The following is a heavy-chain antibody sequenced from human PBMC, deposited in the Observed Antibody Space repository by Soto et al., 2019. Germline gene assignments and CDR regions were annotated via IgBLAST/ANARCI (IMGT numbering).Heavy chain of an antibody. CDR2: IIPIFCTA. Sequence: GASVKVSCKASGGTFSSSAISWVRQAPGQGLEWMRRIIPIFCTAYYAQKVHCRVRITADGSTSTAYMELSSLSSEDTAVYYCARGGLIVVVTALIVASFDYWGQGTLVTVAS. J-gene: IGHJ4*02. D-gene: IGHD2-21*02. CDR3: ARGGLIVVVTALIVASFDY. CDR1: GGTFSSSA. V-gene: IGHV1-69*13.